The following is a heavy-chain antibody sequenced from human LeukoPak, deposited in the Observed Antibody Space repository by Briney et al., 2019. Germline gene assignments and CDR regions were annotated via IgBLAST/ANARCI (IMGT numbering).Heavy chain of an antibody. CDR1: GFSLTTHW. CDR2: INGDESTI. D-gene: IGHD3-10*01. V-gene: IGHV3-74*01. CDR3: ATEYHGSGIYYFDY. J-gene: IGHJ4*02. Sequence: GGSLRLSCAASGFSLTTHWMHWCRQAPGKGLVWVSRINGDESTISYADSVKGRFTSSRDNAKKMLFLQMNSLRAEDTAVYYCATEYHGSGIYYFDYWGQGALVTVSS.